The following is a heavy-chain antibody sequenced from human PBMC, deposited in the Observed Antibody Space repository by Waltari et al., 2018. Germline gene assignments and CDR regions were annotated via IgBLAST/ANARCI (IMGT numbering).Heavy chain of an antibody. J-gene: IGHJ6*02. D-gene: IGHD6-6*01. CDR1: GFTFSGHC. CDR3: TRAFVNIAARGMDV. Sequence: EVQLVESGGSLVQPGGSLSLSCIASGFTFSGHCMYWVRQAPGKGLVWVSRIDSDGRSTSYADSVKGRFTISRDNAKNTLYLQMNTLRAEDTAVYYCTRAFVNIAARGMDVWGQGTTVTVSS. V-gene: IGHV3-74*01. CDR2: IDSDGRST.